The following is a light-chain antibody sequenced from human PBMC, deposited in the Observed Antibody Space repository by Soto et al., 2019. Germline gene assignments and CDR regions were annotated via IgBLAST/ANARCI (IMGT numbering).Light chain of an antibody. CDR3: QQYNSYSVA. Sequence: DIQMTQSPSTLSASVGDRVTITCRASQSISSWLAWYQQKPGKAPKLLIYDASSLESGVPSRFSGSGSGTEFPLTISSLQPDDFATYYCQQYNSYSVAFGPGTKVEIK. V-gene: IGKV1-5*01. CDR1: QSISSW. J-gene: IGKJ1*01. CDR2: DAS.